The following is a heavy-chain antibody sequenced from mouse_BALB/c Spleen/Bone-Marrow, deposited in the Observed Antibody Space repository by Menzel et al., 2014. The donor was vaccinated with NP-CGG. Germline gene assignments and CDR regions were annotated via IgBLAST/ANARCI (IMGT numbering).Heavy chain of an antibody. CDR1: GDSITSGY. J-gene: IGHJ1*01. CDR2: ISHSGST. V-gene: IGHV3-8*02. D-gene: IGHD1-1*01. Sequence: EVKLVESGPSLVKPSQTLSLPCSVTGDSITSGYWNWIRKFPGNKLEYMGYISHSGSTYYNPSLKSRISITRDSSKNQYYLQLNSVTIEDTATYYCASGIYYYVRSSYWYLDVWGAGTTVTVSS. CDR3: ASGIYYYVRSSYWYLDV.